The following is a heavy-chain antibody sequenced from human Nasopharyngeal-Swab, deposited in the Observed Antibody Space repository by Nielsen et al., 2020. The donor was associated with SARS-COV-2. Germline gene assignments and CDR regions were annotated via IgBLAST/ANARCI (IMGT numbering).Heavy chain of an antibody. Sequence: WIRQPPGKGLEWIGEINHSGNTNYNPSLKSRVTISVDTSKNQFSLKLSSVTAADTAVYFCAREGPSIAARPGWFDAWGQGTLVTVSS. D-gene: IGHD6-6*01. J-gene: IGHJ5*02. CDR2: INHSGNT. CDR3: AREGPSIAARPGWFDA. V-gene: IGHV4-34*01.